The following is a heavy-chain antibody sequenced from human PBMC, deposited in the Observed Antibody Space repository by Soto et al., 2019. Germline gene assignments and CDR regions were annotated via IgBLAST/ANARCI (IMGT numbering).Heavy chain of an antibody. D-gene: IGHD6-19*01. CDR2: ITYDGGSE. J-gene: IGHJ4*02. CDR3: EKEQSSGYYRVVDY. CDR1: GFTLSSCG. V-gene: IGHV3-30*18. Sequence: QVQVVESGGGVVQPGRSLRLSCAASGFTLSSCGMHWVRQAPGKGLAWVGVITYDGGSEHYADFVKGRFTISRESSENTVYLQMNSLRVEDSAVYYCEKEQSSGYYRVVDYWGQGTLVSVSS.